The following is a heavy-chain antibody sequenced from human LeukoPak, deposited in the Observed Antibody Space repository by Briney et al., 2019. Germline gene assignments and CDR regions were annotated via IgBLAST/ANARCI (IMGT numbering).Heavy chain of an antibody. V-gene: IGHV3-7*03. CDR3: ASSKSRDGYNSYY. CDR2: IKYDGSEK. D-gene: IGHD5-24*01. CDR1: GFTFIETW. J-gene: IGHJ4*02. Sequence: GGSLRLSCAASGFTFIETWMTWVRQAPGKGLEWVANIKYDGSEKYYVDSVKGRFTISRDNAKNSLYLQMNSLRAGDTAVYYCASSKSRDGYNSYYWGQGTLVTVSS.